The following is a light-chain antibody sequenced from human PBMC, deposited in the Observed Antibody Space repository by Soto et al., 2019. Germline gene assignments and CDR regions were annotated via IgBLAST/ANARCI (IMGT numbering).Light chain of an antibody. CDR1: QSVSSSY. CDR2: GAS. V-gene: IGKV3-20*01. CDR3: QQYASSQQT. Sequence: EIVLTQSPGTLSLSPGERATLSCRASQSVSSSYLAWYQQKPGQAPRLLIYGASSRATGIPDRFSGSGSGTDFTLTISRLEPEDFAVYYCQQYASSQQTFGQGTKVEIK. J-gene: IGKJ1*01.